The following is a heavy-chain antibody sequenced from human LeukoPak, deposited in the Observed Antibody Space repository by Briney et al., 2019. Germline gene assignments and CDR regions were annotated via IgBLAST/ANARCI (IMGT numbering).Heavy chain of an antibody. D-gene: IGHD2-15*01. V-gene: IGHV3-30*18. CDR2: ISYDGSNK. CDR3: AKERVVVADLDFDY. J-gene: IGHJ4*02. Sequence: GRSLRLSCAASGFTFSSYGMHWVRQAPGKGLEWVAVISYDGSNKYYADSVKGRFTISRDNSKNTLYLQMNSLRAEDTAVYYCAKERVVVADLDFDYWGQGTPVTVSS. CDR1: GFTFSSYG.